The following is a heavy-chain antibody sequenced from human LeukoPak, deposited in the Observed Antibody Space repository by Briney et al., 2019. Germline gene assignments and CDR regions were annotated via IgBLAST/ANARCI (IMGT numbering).Heavy chain of an antibody. J-gene: IGHJ4*02. Sequence: SETLSLTCTVSGDSISSGNYYWTWLRQPAGKGLEWIGRIYTSGSTNYNPSLKSRVTISVDTSKSQFSLKLSSVTAADTAVYSCATLGYSYGTDYWGQGTLVTVSS. CDR3: ATLGYSYGTDY. V-gene: IGHV4-61*02. CDR2: IYTSGST. CDR1: GDSISSGNYY. D-gene: IGHD5-18*01.